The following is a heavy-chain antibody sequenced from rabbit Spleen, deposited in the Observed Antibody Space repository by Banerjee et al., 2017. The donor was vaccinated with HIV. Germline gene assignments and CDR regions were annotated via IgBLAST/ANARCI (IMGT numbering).Heavy chain of an antibody. CDR1: GFSFSSSYW. V-gene: IGHV1S45*01. Sequence: QEQLEESGGDLVKPEGSLTLTCTASGFSFSSSYWICWVRQAPGKGLEWIACIYAGSSGSTYYASWAKGRFTISKTSSTTVTLQMTSLTAADTAAYFCARDGYSRGWGIVLYYFNLWGPGTLVTVS. J-gene: IGHJ4*01. CDR3: ARDGYSRGWGIVLYYFNL. D-gene: IGHD4-1*01. CDR2: IYAGSSGST.